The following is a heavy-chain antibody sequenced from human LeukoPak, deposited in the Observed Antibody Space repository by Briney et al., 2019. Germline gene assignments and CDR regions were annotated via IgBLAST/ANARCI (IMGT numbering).Heavy chain of an antibody. Sequence: AGGSLRLSCAASGFTFSDYYMSWIRQAPGKGLEWVSYISSSGSTIYYADSVKGRFTISRDNAKNSLYLQMNSLRAEDTAVYYCARDLHYDSSGYYGHWSQETLVTVSS. CDR2: ISSSGSTI. J-gene: IGHJ4*02. CDR1: GFTFSDYY. V-gene: IGHV3-11*01. D-gene: IGHD3-22*01. CDR3: ARDLHYDSSGYYGH.